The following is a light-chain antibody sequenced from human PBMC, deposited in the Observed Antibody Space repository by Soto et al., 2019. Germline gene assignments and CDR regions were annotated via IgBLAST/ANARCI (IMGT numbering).Light chain of an antibody. V-gene: IGKV3-20*01. J-gene: IGKJ1*01. CDR1: QSGSSTY. CDR2: GAT. CDR3: QQYGSPWA. Sequence: IVLTQSPVTLSLSTGERVTLSCRASQSGSSTYLAWYQQKPGQAPRLLIHGATSRATGIPDRFSGSVSGTGFTLTISRLEPEDFAVYYCQQYGSPWAFGQGTKVEI.